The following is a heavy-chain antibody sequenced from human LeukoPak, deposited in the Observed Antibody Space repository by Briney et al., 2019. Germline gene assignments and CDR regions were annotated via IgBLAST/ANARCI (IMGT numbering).Heavy chain of an antibody. CDR3: ARHRAYSSSSPFDY. D-gene: IGHD6-6*01. Sequence: PSETLSLTCAVSGGSVSSSYYWGWIRQPPGKGLEWIGSVSYSGSTYYNPSLKSRLTISVDTSKNQFSLRLSSVTAADTAVYYCARHRAYSSSSPFDYWGQGTLVTVSS. CDR1: GGSVSSSYY. J-gene: IGHJ4*02. CDR2: VSYSGST. V-gene: IGHV4-39*01.